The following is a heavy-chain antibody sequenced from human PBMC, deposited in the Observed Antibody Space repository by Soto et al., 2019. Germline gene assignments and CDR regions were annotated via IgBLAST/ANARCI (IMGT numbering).Heavy chain of an antibody. CDR1: GFTFSNYG. D-gene: IGHD2-2*01. V-gene: IGHV3-23*01. Sequence: TGGSLRLSCAASGFTFSNYGMSWVRQAPGKGLEWVSVISNSGATTYYADSVKGRFTLSRDNSKNTLYLQMNTLRAEDTALYYCAKVGRSVVVPASMSYDFWGQGTQVTVSS. CDR3: AKVGRSVVVPASMSYDF. CDR2: ISNSGATT. J-gene: IGHJ4*02.